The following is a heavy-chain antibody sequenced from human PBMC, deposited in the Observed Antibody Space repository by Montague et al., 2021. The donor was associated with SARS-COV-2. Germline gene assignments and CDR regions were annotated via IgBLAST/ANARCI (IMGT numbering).Heavy chain of an antibody. D-gene: IGHD2/OR15-2a*01. Sequence: SETLSLTCSVSGGSISSSSHYWAWIRQPPGRRLEWIGTIYYSGTTLYHPSLKSRITMSVDTSDNQFSLHLNSVSATDTAIYSCGRAQMAVTEYYPDYWGQGILVTVSS. CDR1: GGSISSSSHY. J-gene: IGHJ4*02. CDR2: IYYSGTT. CDR3: GRAQMAVTEYYPDY. V-gene: IGHV4-39*01.